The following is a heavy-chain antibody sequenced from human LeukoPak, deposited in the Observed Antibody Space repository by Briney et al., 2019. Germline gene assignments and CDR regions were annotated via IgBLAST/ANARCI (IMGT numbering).Heavy chain of an antibody. V-gene: IGHV5-51*01. CDR3: ARRRSHYYDSSGYFDY. D-gene: IGHD3-22*01. CDR2: IYPGDSDT. CDR1: GYSFTNYW. J-gene: IGHJ4*02. Sequence: GESLKISCKGSGYSFTNYWIGWVRQMPGKGLEWMGIIYPGDSDTRYSPSFQGQVTISADKSISTAYLQWSSLKASDTAMYYCARRRSHYYDSSGYFDYWGQGTLVTVSS.